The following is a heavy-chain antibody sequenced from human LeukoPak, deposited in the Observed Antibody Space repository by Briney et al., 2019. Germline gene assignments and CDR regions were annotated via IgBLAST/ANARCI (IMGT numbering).Heavy chain of an antibody. Sequence: WIRQHPGKGLEWIGYIYYSGSTYYNPSLKSRVTISVDTSKNQFSLKLSSVTAADTAVYYCARARYYYDSSGLPGTFDYWGQGTLVTVSS. CDR3: ARARYYYDSSGLPGTFDY. CDR2: IYYSGST. D-gene: IGHD3-22*01. V-gene: IGHV4-31*02. J-gene: IGHJ4*02.